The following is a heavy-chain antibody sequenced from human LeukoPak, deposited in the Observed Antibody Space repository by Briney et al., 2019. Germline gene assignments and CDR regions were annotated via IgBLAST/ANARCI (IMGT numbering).Heavy chain of an antibody. CDR3: ARKGIDDSSGYYFAEYFQH. V-gene: IGHV4-34*01. D-gene: IGHD3-22*01. CDR2: INHSGST. J-gene: IGHJ1*01. Sequence: SETLSLTCAVYGGSFSGYYWSWIRQPPGKGLEWIGEINHSGSTNYNPSLKSRVTISVDTSKNQFSLKLSSVTAADTAVYYCARKGIDDSSGYYFAEYFQHWGQGTLVTVSS. CDR1: GGSFSGYY.